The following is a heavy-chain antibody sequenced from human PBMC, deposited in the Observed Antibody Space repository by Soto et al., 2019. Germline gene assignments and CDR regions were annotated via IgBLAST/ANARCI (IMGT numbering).Heavy chain of an antibody. D-gene: IGHD6-13*01. J-gene: IGHJ4*02. CDR2: INHSGST. CDR3: ARGRKSRIAAAGTLDY. CDR1: GGFFSGYY. Sequence: NPSETLSLTCAVYGGFFSGYYWSWIRQPPGKGLEWIGEINHSGSTNYNPSLKSRVTISVDTSKNQFSLKLSSVTAADTAVYYCARGRKSRIAAAGTLDYWGQGTLVTVSS. V-gene: IGHV4-34*01.